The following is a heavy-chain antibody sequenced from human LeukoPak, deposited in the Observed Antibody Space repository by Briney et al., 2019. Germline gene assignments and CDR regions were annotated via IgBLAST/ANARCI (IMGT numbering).Heavy chain of an antibody. D-gene: IGHD3-10*01. CDR1: GYTFTSYG. V-gene: IGHV1-18*04. CDR2: ISAYNGNT. CDR3: ARDFRFGELSDYYYYGMDV. J-gene: IGHJ6*04. Sequence: ASVKVSCKASGYTFTSYGISWVRQAPGQGLEWMGWISAYNGNTNYAQKLQGRVTMTTDTSTSTAYMELRSLRSDDTAVYYCARDFRFGELSDYYYYGMDVWGKGPTVTVSS.